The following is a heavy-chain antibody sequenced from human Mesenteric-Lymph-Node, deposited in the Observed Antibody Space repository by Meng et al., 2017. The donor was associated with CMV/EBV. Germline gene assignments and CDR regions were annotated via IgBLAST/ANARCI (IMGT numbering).Heavy chain of an antibody. CDR2: VQSKADGGTV. CDR3: TTRGDGGP. Sequence: GESLKISCAASGFTFSNAWMSWVRQAPGKGLEWIGRVQSKADGGTVEYAAPVKGRFTISRDDSENTVYLQMNSLKIEDTAVYFCTTRGDGGPWGQGTLVTVSS. D-gene: IGHD3-16*01. J-gene: IGHJ5*02. V-gene: IGHV3-15*01. CDR1: GFTFSNAW.